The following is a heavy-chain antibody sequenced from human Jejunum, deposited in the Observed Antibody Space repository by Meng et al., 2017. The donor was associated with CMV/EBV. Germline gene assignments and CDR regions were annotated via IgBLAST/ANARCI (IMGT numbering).Heavy chain of an antibody. CDR2: ITSDSTYI. CDR1: GFTFISYS. CDR3: ARAGVFGSGLGY. V-gene: IGHV3-21*01. D-gene: IGHD6-19*01. J-gene: IGHJ4*01. Sequence: GFTFISYSMNWVRQAPGKGLEWVSSITSDSTYIYYADSVKGRFTISRDNAKNSLYLQMNSLRVEDTAVYYCARAGVFGSGLGYWGQGTLVTVSS.